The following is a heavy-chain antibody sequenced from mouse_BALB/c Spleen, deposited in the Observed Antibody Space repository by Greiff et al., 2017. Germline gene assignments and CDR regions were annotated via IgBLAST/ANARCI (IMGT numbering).Heavy chain of an antibody. V-gene: IGHV7-3*02. Sequence: DVMLVESGGGLVQPGGSLRLSCATSGFTFTDYYMSWVRQPPGKALEWLGFIRNKANGYTTEYSASVKGRFTISRDNSQSILYLQMNTLRAEDSATYYCARDRYYGYDSAWFAYWGQGTLVTVSA. J-gene: IGHJ3*01. CDR2: IRNKANGYTT. CDR3: ARDRYYGYDSAWFAY. D-gene: IGHD2-2*01. CDR1: GFTFTDYY.